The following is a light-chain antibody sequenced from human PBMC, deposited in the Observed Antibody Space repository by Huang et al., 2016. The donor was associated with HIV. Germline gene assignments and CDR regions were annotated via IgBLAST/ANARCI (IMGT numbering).Light chain of an antibody. CDR2: DTS. Sequence: ETVLTQSPATLSLSPGERATLSCRASQNIGNYLAWYQQKPGQTPRLLIYDTSNRATCVPARFSGSGSGTDFTLDISSLESEDFAVYYCQQRSNWPPTFGGGTKV. J-gene: IGKJ4*01. V-gene: IGKV3-11*01. CDR1: QNIGNY. CDR3: QQRSNWPPT.